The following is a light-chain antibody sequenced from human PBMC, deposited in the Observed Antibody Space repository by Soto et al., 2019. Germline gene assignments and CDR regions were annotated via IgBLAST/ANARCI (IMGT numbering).Light chain of an antibody. CDR1: QSLVYSDGRTY. J-gene: IGKJ1*01. CDR3: MHSVKAPWT. CDR2: DVS. V-gene: IGKV2D-29*01. Sequence: EIMLTQTPLSLSVTPGQPASLSCKSSQSLVYSDGRTYFYWYLQKPGQPPQVLIYDVSNRSPGVPDRFSGSGSGTDFTLKISRVEAEDVGVYYCMHSVKAPWTFGQGTKMEIK.